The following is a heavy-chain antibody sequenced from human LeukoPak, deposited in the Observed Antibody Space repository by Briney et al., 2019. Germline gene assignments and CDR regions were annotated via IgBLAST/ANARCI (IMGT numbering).Heavy chain of an antibody. CDR2: IYYSGST. CDR3: ARDPGNLLDY. Sequence: ASETLSLTCTVSGGSISSYYWSWIRQPPGKGLEWIGYIYYSGSTNYNPSLKSRVTISVDTSKNQFSLKLSSVTAADTAVYYCARDPGNLLDYWGQGTLVTVSS. CDR1: GGSISSYY. J-gene: IGHJ4*02. D-gene: IGHD1-14*01. V-gene: IGHV4-59*01.